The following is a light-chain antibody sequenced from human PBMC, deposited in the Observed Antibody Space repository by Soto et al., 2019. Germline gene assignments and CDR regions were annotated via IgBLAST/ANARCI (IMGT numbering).Light chain of an antibody. CDR3: QQYNNWPRT. V-gene: IGKV3-15*01. CDR1: QSVSGN. CDR2: GAS. Sequence: MVLTQSPATLSVSPGERATLSCRASQSVSGNLAWYQQKPGQAPRLLIYGASTRATGIPARFSGSGSGTEFTLTISSLQSEDFAVYYCQQYNNWPRTFGQGTKVDIK. J-gene: IGKJ1*01.